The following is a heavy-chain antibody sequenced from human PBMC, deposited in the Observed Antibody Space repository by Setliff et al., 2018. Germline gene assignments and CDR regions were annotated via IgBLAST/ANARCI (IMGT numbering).Heavy chain of an antibody. CDR2: IYHSGSS. V-gene: IGHV4-38-2*02. Sequence: SETLSLTCTVSGYSISNDYFWGWIRQPPGKGLEWIGSIYHSGSSSYYPSLKSRVTISVDTSKNQFSLNLSSVTAADTAVYYCAKHRSYFDYWGQGTLVTVPT. CDR3: AKHRSYFDY. J-gene: IGHJ4*02. CDR1: GYSISNDYF.